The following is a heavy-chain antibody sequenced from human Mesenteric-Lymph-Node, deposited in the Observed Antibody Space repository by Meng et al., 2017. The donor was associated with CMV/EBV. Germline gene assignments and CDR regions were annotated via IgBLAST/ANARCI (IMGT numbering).Heavy chain of an antibody. CDR3: ANDYQLGTFDY. CDR1: GFTFSSYW. V-gene: IGHV3-74*01. CDR2: INSDGRRT. Sequence: GGSLRLSCAASGFTFSSYWMHWVRQAPGKGLIWVSRINSDGRRTNYADSVKGRFTISRDNAKHTLYLQMNSLRAEDTAFYYCANDYQLGTFDYWGQGTLVTVSS. D-gene: IGHD5-12*01. J-gene: IGHJ4*02.